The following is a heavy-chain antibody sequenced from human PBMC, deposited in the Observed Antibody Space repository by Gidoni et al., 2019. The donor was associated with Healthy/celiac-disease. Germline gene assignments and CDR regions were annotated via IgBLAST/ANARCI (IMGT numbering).Heavy chain of an antibody. D-gene: IGHD4-17*01. CDR2: IYYSGST. Sequence: QVQLQESGPGLVKPSETLSLTCTASGGSISSYYWSWIRQPPGKGLEWIGYIYYSGSTNYNPSLKSRVTISVDTSKNQFSLKLSSVTAADTAVYYCARGGDDYGDYDWYFDLWGRGTLVTVSS. CDR3: ARGGDDYGDYDWYFDL. V-gene: IGHV4-59*01. J-gene: IGHJ2*01. CDR1: GGSISSYY.